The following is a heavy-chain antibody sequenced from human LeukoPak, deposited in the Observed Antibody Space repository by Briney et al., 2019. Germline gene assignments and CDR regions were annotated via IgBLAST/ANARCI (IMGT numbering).Heavy chain of an antibody. CDR1: GFTFSTYD. CDR3: ARALMIRGVIIPACDY. V-gene: IGHV3-13*01. CDR2: IGTAGDT. J-gene: IGHJ4*02. D-gene: IGHD3-10*01. Sequence: GGSLRLSCAASGFTFSTYDMHWVRQSTGKGLEWVSGIGTAGDTHCPGSVKGRFTISRENGKNSLYLQMNSLTAEDTAVYYCARALMIRGVIIPACDYWGQGALVTVSS.